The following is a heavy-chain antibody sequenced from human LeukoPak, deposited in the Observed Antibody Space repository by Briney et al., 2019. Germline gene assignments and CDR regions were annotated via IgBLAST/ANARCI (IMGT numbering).Heavy chain of an antibody. CDR2: IRYDGSNK. D-gene: IGHD6-13*01. CDR3: AKDRSFIAAAGTLGY. V-gene: IGHV3-30*02. CDR1: GFTFSSYG. Sequence: VQPGGSLRLSCAASGFTFSSYGMHWVRQAPGKGLEWVAFIRYDGSNKYYADSVKGRFTISRDNSKNTLYLQMNSLRAEDTAVYYCAKDRSFIAAAGTLGYWGQGTLVTVSS. J-gene: IGHJ4*02.